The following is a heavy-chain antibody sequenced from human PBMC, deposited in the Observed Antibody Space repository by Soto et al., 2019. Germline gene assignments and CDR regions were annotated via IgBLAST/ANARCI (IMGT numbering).Heavy chain of an antibody. V-gene: IGHV4-39*01. D-gene: IGHD3-22*01. CDR1: GGSITSSDHY. CDR2: VYFSGST. J-gene: IGHJ5*02. CDR3: ARQGIFYDTAS. Sequence: QLQVQESAPGLVKPSETLSLTCTVSGGSITSSDHYWGWIRQPPGEGLEWIGSVYFSGSTYYAPSLKSRVTISVDRSKNQFSMKMTSVTAADTAVYYCARQGIFYDTASWGQGTQFNVSS.